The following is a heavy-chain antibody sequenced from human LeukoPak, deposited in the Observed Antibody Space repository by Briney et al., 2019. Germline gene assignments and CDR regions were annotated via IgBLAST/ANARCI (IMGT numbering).Heavy chain of an antibody. J-gene: IGHJ4*02. CDR1: GGPISSYY. CDR2: IYTSGST. V-gene: IGHV4-4*07. D-gene: IGHD6-13*01. Sequence: AETLSLTCTVSGGPISSYYWSWIRQPAGKGLEWIGRIYTSGSTNYNPSLKRRVTMSVDTSKNQFSLKLSSVTAADTAVYYCARGPYISSWETLFDYWGQGTLVTVSS. CDR3: ARGPYISSWETLFDY.